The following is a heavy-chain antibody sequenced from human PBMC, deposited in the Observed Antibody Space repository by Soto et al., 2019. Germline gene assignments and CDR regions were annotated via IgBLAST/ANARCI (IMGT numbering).Heavy chain of an antibody. CDR3: ARERGYSYGYSDY. Sequence: GGSLRLSCAASGFTFSSFSMNWVRQAPGNGLEWVSYISSSSSTIYYTDSVKGRFTISRDNAKNSLYLQMDSLRAEDTAVYYCARERGYSYGYSDYWGRGTLVTVSS. V-gene: IGHV3-48*01. J-gene: IGHJ4*02. CDR2: ISSSSSTI. D-gene: IGHD5-18*01. CDR1: GFTFSSFS.